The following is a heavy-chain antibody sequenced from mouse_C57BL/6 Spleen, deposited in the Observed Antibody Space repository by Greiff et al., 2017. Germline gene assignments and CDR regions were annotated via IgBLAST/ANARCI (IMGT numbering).Heavy chain of an antibody. V-gene: IGHV1-54*01. CDR3: ARYGYDSYFDD. J-gene: IGHJ2*01. CDR2: INPGSGGT. CDR1: GYAFTNYL. Sequence: VQLQQSGAELVRPGTSVKVSCKASGYAFTNYLIEWVKQRPGQGLEWIGVINPGSGGTNYNEKFKGKATLTADKSSSTAYMQLSDLTSEDSAVDFCARYGYDSYFDDWGTGTTLTVSS. D-gene: IGHD2-2*01.